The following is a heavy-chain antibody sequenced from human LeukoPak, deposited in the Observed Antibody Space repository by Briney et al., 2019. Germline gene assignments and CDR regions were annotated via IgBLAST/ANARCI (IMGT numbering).Heavy chain of an antibody. CDR2: ISFDAGNK. D-gene: IGHD6-13*01. CDR1: GFTFSMSA. V-gene: IGHV3-30-3*01. CDR3: ARGRAGIAAAGFDY. J-gene: IGHJ4*02. Sequence: PGGSLRLSCATSGFTFSMSAMHWVRLAPGKGGDWVAVISFDAGNKFYADSVTGPFSISRDNSKNTLYLQMNSLGLDDTAVYFCARGRAGIAAAGFDYWGQGTLVTVSS.